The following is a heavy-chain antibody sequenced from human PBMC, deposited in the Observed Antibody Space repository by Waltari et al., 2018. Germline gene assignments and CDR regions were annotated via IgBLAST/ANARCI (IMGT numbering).Heavy chain of an antibody. CDR1: GGTFSSYA. J-gene: IGHJ3*02. D-gene: IGHD6-19*01. Sequence: QVQLVQSGAEVKKPGSSVKVSCKASGGTFSSYAISWVRQARGQGLEWMGGIIPIFGTANYAQKFQGRVTITADESTSTAYMELSSLRSEDTAVYYCARDRDLGSGWGADAFDIWGQGTMVTVSS. V-gene: IGHV1-69*01. CDR3: ARDRDLGSGWGADAFDI. CDR2: IIPIFGTA.